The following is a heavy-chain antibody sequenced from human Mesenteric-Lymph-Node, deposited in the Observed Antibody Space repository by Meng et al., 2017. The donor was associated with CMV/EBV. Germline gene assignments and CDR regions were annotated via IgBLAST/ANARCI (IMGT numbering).Heavy chain of an antibody. J-gene: IGHJ4*02. CDR3: AKVDNSRHDY. CDR1: GFSFSSYS. Sequence: GGSLRLSCAASGFSFSSYSMNWVRQAPGKGLEWVSSISSSSSFIYYADSVKGRFTISRDNAKNSLYLQMNSLRAEDTAVYYCAKVDNSRHDYWGQGALVTVSS. CDR2: ISSSSSFI. D-gene: IGHD6-13*01. V-gene: IGHV3-21*01.